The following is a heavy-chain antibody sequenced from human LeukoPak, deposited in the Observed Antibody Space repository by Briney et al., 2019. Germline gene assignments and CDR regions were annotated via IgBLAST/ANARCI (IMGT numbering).Heavy chain of an antibody. CDR2: MNPNSGNT. D-gene: IGHD3-3*01. CDR3: ARSAIFGVVNWFDP. Sequence: VASVKVSCKASGYTFTSYDINWARQATGQGLEWMGWMNPNSGNTGYAQKFQGRVTITRNTSISTAYMELSSLRSEDTAVYYCARSAIFGVVNWFDPWGQGTLVTVSS. V-gene: IGHV1-8*03. CDR1: GYTFTSYD. J-gene: IGHJ5*02.